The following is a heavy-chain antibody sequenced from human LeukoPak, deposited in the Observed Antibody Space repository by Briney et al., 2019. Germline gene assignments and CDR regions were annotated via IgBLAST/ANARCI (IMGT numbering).Heavy chain of an antibody. CDR3: ARATIWSGYYFDY. J-gene: IGHJ4*02. CDR1: GGTFSSYA. CDR2: IIPILGIA. V-gene: IGHV1-69*04. Sequence: SVKVSCKASGGTFSSYASRWVRQAPGQGLEWMGRIIPILGIANYAQKFQGRVTITADKSTSTAYMELSSLRSEDTAVYYCARATIWSGYYFDYWGQGTLVTVSS. D-gene: IGHD3-3*01.